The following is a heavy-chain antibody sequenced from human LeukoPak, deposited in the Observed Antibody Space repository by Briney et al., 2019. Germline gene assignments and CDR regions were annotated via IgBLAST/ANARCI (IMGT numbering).Heavy chain of an antibody. CDR3: ARGGAGSYYGTTFDP. J-gene: IGHJ5*02. D-gene: IGHD3-10*01. CDR1: GGSISSGDYY. CDR2: IYYSGST. Sequence: PSQTLSLTCTVSGGSISSGDYYWSWIRQPPGKGLEWIGYIYYSGSTYYNPSLKSRVTISVDTSKNQFSLKLSSVTAAVTAVYYCARGGAGSYYGTTFDPWGQGTLVTVSS. V-gene: IGHV4-30-4*01.